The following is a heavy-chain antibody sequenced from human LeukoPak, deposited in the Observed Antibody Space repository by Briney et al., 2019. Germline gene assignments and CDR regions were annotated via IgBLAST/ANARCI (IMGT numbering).Heavy chain of an antibody. CDR1: GFTFSNYW. CDR3: ARGLLIPARMWRPYYFDY. CDR2: IKEDGSEK. Sequence: PGGSLRLSCAASGFTFSNYWMSWVRQAPGKGLEWVANIKEDGSEKYYVDSVKGRFTISRDNAKNSLYLQMNSLRAEDTAVYYCARGLLIPARMWRPYYFDYWGQGTLVTVSS. J-gene: IGHJ4*02. D-gene: IGHD6-6*01. V-gene: IGHV3-7*01.